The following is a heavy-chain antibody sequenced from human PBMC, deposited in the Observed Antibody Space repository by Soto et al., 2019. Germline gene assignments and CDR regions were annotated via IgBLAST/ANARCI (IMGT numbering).Heavy chain of an antibody. CDR2: ISAYNSNT. CDR1: GYTFTSYG. D-gene: IGHD2-2*01. J-gene: IGHJ5*02. CDR3: ARGPVVPAANNWFEI. V-gene: IGHV1-18*01. Sequence: ASVKVSCKASGYTFTSYGSSWVRQAPGQGLEWMGWISAYNSNTNSAQKLQGRVTMTTDTSTSTAYMELRSLRSDDTAVYYCARGPVVPAANNWFEIWGQGTLVTVSS.